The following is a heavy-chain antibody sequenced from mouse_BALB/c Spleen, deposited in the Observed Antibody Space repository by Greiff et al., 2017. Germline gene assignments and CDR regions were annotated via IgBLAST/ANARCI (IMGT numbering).Heavy chain of an antibody. CDR3: ARSTGTPFDY. V-gene: IGHV3-2*02. Sequence: VQLKESGPGLVKPSQSLSLTCTVSGYSITSNYAWNWIRQFPGNKREWMGYISYSGSTSYNPSLKSRISITRDTSKNQFFLQLNSVTTEDTATYYCARSTGTPFDYWGQGTTLTVSS. D-gene: IGHD4-1*02. CDR2: ISYSGST. CDR1: GYSITSNYA. J-gene: IGHJ2*01.